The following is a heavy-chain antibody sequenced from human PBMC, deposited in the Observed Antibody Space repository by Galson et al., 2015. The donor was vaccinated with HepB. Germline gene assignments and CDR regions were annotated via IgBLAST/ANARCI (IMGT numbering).Heavy chain of an antibody. CDR2: INPSSGNT. CDR3: TRGHYDLSGYPSNAGH. CDR1: GYTFTNYY. J-gene: IGHJ4*02. V-gene: IGHV1-46*01. Sequence: SVKVSCKASGYTFTNYYMHWVRQAPGQGLEWMGIINPSSGNTVYAQKFQGRVTMTRDTSTNTVYMELSSLNSDDSAVYFCTRGHYDLSGYPSNAGHWGQGTLVTVSS. D-gene: IGHD3-22*01.